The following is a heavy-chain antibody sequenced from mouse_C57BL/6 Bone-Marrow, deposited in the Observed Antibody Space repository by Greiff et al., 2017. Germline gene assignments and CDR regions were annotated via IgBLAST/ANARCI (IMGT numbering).Heavy chain of an antibody. CDR3: ARMTWGNYGSTRDD. V-gene: IGHV1-64*01. D-gene: IGHD1-1*01. CDR1: GYTFTSYW. CDR2: IHPNSGST. J-gene: IGHJ2*01. Sequence: VQLQQPGAELVKPGASVKLSCKASGYTFTSYWMHWVKQRPGQGLEWIGMIHPNSGSTNYNEKFKSKATLTVDKSSSTAYMQLSSLTSEDSAVYYCARMTWGNYGSTRDDWGQGTTLTVSS.